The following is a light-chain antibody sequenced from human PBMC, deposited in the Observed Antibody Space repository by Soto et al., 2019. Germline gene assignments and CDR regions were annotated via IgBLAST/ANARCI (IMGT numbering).Light chain of an antibody. Sequence: DIQLTQSPSFLSASVGDRVTITCRASQGISSHLAWYQQKPGKAPNLLIYAASTLQSGVPSRFSGSGSGTEFTLTISSLQPEDFATYYCQQLNTYPLTFGSGTKVDIK. CDR2: AAS. V-gene: IGKV1-9*01. CDR3: QQLNTYPLT. J-gene: IGKJ3*01. CDR1: QGISSH.